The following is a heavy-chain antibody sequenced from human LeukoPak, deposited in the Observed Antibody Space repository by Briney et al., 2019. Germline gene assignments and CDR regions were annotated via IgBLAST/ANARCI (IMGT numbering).Heavy chain of an antibody. CDR1: GFTFSDYY. J-gene: IGHJ4*02. CDR3: ASQPKLLWFGVAWT. Sequence: GGSLRLSCAASGFTFSDYYMSWIRQAPGKGLEWVSNISSSGSTIYYAGSVKGRFTISRDNAKNSLYLQMNSLRAEDTAVYYCASQPKLLWFGVAWTWGQGTLVTVSS. CDR2: ISSSGSTI. V-gene: IGHV3-11*01. D-gene: IGHD3-10*01.